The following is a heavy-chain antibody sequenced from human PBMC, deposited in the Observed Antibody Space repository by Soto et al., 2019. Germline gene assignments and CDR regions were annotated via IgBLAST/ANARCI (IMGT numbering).Heavy chain of an antibody. Sequence: GGSLRLSCAASGFTFSSYAMSWVRQAPGKGLEWVSAISGSGGSTYYADSVKGRFTISRDNSKNTLYLQMNSLRAEDTAVYYCLGYCSGGSCYPVYYFDYWGQGTLVTVSS. CDR3: LGYCSGGSCYPVYYFDY. J-gene: IGHJ4*02. D-gene: IGHD2-15*01. CDR2: ISGSGGST. V-gene: IGHV3-23*01. CDR1: GFTFSSYA.